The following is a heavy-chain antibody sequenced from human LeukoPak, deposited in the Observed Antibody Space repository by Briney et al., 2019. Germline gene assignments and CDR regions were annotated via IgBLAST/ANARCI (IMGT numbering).Heavy chain of an antibody. CDR2: INYSGST. CDR3: ARVMGDYYDSSGYYRRSDVFDI. D-gene: IGHD3-22*01. Sequence: SETLSLTCTVSGGSISSYYWSWIRQPPGKGLEWIGDINYSGSTDYNPSLKSRVTILVDTSKNQFSLRLSSVTAADTAVYYCARVMGDYYDSSGYYRRSDVFDIWGQGTMLTVSS. CDR1: GGSISSYY. J-gene: IGHJ3*02. V-gene: IGHV4-59*01.